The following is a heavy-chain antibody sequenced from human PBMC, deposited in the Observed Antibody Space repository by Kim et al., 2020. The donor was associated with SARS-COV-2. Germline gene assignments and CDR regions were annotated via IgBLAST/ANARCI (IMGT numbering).Heavy chain of an antibody. D-gene: IGHD3-10*01. CDR3: ARDFYGSIDY. V-gene: IGHV3-30*01. Sequence: KKFYVDSVKGRFTISRDNSENTVYLQMNSLRAEDTAIYYCARDFYGSIDYWGQGTLVTVSS. CDR2: KK. J-gene: IGHJ4*02.